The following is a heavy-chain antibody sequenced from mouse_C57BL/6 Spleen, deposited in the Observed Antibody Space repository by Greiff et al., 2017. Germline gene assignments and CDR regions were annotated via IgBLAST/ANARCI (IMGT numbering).Heavy chain of an antibody. Sequence: VQLVESGPGLVAPSQSLSITCPVSGFSLTSYGVSWVRQPPGKGLEWLGVIWGDGCTNSHSALISRLSISKDNSKSQVFLKLNSLQTDDTATYYCARMDYGYDDYARDYWGQGTSVTVSS. CDR2: IWGDGCT. J-gene: IGHJ4*01. D-gene: IGHD2-2*01. CDR3: ARMDYGYDDYARDY. V-gene: IGHV2-3*01. CDR1: GFSLTSYG.